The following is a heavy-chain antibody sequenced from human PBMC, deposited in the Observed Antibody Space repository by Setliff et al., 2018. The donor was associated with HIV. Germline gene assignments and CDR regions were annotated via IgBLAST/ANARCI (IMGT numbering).Heavy chain of an antibody. V-gene: IGHV4-39*07. Sequence: ETLSLTCTVSGGSISSSSYYWGWIRQPPGKGLEWIGNIYSGGTTYYNSSLRSRVTISVDTSKNQFSLRVSSVTATDTAVYFCARGGGVAVTTTGGTASFDYWGQGTLVTVSS. J-gene: IGHJ4*02. CDR1: GGSISSSSYY. D-gene: IGHD2-15*01. CDR3: ARGGGVAVTTTGGTASFDY. CDR2: IYSGGTT.